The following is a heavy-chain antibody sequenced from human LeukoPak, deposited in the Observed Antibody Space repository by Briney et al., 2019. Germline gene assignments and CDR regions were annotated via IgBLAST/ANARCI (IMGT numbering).Heavy chain of an antibody. Sequence: ASVKVSCKASGYTFTGYYMHWVRQAPGQGLEWMGWINPNSGGANYAQKFQGRVTMTEDTSTDTAYMELSSLRSEDTAVYYCATDSGKITMVRGVIIREYYFDYWGQGTLVTVSS. J-gene: IGHJ4*02. CDR3: ATDSGKITMVRGVIIREYYFDY. D-gene: IGHD3-10*01. CDR2: INPNSGGA. CDR1: GYTFTGYY. V-gene: IGHV1-2*02.